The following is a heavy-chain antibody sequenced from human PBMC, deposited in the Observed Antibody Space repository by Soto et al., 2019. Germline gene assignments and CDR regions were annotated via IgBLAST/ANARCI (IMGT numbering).Heavy chain of an antibody. Sequence: QMQLVESGGGLVTPGGSLRLSCAASGFSFSDYYISWIRQAPGKGLEWISYISGDGTTVHYIDSVKGRFTISRDNAKNSLYLQINSLRAEDSAVYYCARDRYYYGMDVW. CDR3: ARDRYYYGMDV. V-gene: IGHV3-11*01. J-gene: IGHJ6*01. CDR1: GFSFSDYY. CDR2: ISGDGTTV. D-gene: IGHD3-9*01.